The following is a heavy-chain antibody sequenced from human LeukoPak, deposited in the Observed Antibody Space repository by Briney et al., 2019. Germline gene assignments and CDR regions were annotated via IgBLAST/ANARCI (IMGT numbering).Heavy chain of an antibody. CDR1: GYSFTSYW. CDR3: ATVSAYYYYGMDV. J-gene: IGHJ6*02. Sequence: GESLKISCKGSGYSFTSYWIGWVRQMPGKGLEWMGIIYPGDSDTRYSPSFQGQVTISADKSISTAYLQWSSLKASDTAMYYCATVSAYYYYGMDVWGQGTTVTVSS. V-gene: IGHV5-51*01. D-gene: IGHD4-11*01. CDR2: IYPGDSDT.